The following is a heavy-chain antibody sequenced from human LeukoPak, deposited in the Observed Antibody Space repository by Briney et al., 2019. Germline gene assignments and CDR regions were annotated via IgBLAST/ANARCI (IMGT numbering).Heavy chain of an antibody. V-gene: IGHV1-18*01. CDR1: GYTFTSYG. J-gene: IGHJ5*02. D-gene: IGHD3-9*01. CDR2: ISAYNGNT. Sequence: ASVKVSCKASGYTFTSYGISWVRQAPGQGLEWMGWISAYNGNTNYAQKLQGRVTMTTDTSTSTAYMELRSLRSDDTAVYYCARVSLDILTGYYDHWFDPWGQGTLVTVSS. CDR3: ARVSLDILTGYYDHWFDP.